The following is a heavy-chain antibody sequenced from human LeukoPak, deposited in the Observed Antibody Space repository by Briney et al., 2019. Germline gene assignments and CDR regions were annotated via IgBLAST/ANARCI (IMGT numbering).Heavy chain of an antibody. D-gene: IGHD6-13*01. V-gene: IGHV3-43D*03. CDR3: AKPLGSSSWYYMDV. CDR2: ISWDGGST. J-gene: IGHJ6*03. Sequence: GGSLRLSCAASGVTFDDYAVHWVRQAPGKGLEWVSLISWDGGSTYYADSVKGRFTISRDNSKNSLYLQMNSLRAEDTALYYCAKPLGSSSWYYMDVWGKGTTVTVSS. CDR1: GVTFDDYA.